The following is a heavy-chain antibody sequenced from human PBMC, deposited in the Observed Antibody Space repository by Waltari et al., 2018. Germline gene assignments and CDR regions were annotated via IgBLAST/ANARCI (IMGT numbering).Heavy chain of an antibody. CDR1: GFTFSSYW. D-gene: IGHD2-2*01. V-gene: IGHV3-74*01. CDR2: INSDGSGT. Sequence: EVQLVESGGDLVQPGGSLRLSCAASGFTFSSYWTHWVRQAPGKGLVWVLRINSDGSGTSYADSVKGRFTISRDNAKNTLYLQMNSLRADDTAVYYCATGNAHAFDIWGQGTMVTVSS. J-gene: IGHJ3*02. CDR3: ATGNAHAFDI.